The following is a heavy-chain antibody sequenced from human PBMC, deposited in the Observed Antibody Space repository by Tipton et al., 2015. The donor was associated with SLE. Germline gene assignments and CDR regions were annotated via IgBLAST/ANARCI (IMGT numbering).Heavy chain of an antibody. D-gene: IGHD2-15*01. CDR2: IYISGST. CDR3: ARDPGVVGWVNDAFDI. V-gene: IGHV4-61*02. CDR1: GGSISSGSYS. J-gene: IGHJ3*02. Sequence: TLSLTCTVSGGSISSGSYSWSSIRQPAGKGLEWIGRIYISGSTKYNPSHKSQVTISVDTSKNQFSLKLSSVTAADTAVYYCARDPGVVGWVNDAFDIWGQGTMVTVTS.